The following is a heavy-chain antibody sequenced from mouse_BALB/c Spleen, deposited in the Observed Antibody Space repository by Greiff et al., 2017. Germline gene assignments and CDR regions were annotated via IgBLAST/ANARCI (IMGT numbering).Heavy chain of an antibody. CDR2: INPGSGGT. CDR3: ARSGNLYYYAMDY. J-gene: IGHJ4*01. D-gene: IGHD2-1*01. CDR1: GYAFTNYL. Sequence: VKLMESGAELVRPGTSVKVSCKASGYAFTNYLIEWVKQRPGQGLEWIGVINPGSGGTNYNEKFKGKATLTADKSSSTAYMQLSSLTSDDSAVYFCARSGNLYYYAMDYWGQGTSVTVSS. V-gene: IGHV1-54*01.